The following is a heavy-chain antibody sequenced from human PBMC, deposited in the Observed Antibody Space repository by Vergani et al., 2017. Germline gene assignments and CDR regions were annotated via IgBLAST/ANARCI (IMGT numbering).Heavy chain of an antibody. Sequence: QVQLVQSGAEVKKPGASVKVSCKASGYTFTSYAMHWVRQAPGQRLEWMGWINAGNGNTKYSQKFQGRVTITRDTSASTAYMELSSLRSEDTAVYYCARDLREGYCSSTSCFYYYYMDVWGKGP. V-gene: IGHV1-3*01. D-gene: IGHD2-2*01. CDR1: GYTFTSYA. CDR2: INAGNGNT. J-gene: IGHJ6*03. CDR3: ARDLREGYCSSTSCFYYYYMDV.